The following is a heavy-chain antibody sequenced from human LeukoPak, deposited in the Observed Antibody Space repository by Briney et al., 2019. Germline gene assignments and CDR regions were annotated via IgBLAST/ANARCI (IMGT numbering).Heavy chain of an antibody. V-gene: IGHV3-30*18. CDR3: AKDRSSSWTWTIDY. D-gene: IGHD6-13*01. CDR1: GFTFSSYG. J-gene: IGHJ4*02. CDR2: ISYDGSNK. Sequence: PGRSLRLSCAASGFTFSSYGMHWVRQAPGKGLEWVALISYDGSNKYYADSVKGRFTISRDNSKNTPYLQMNSLRVEDTAMYYCAKDRSSSWTWTIDYWGQGTLVTVSS.